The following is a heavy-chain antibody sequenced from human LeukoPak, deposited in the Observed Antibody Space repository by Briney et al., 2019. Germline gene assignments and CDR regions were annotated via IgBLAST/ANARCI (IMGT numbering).Heavy chain of an antibody. CDR1: GYTFTNYG. CDR3: ARSRYDHVWGSYRFDY. D-gene: IGHD3-16*02. Sequence: ASVKVSCKASGYTFTNYGLSWVRQAPGQGLEWMGWIIPIFGTANYAQKFQGRVTITADESTSTAYMELSSLRSEDTAVYYCARSRYDHVWGSYRFDYWGQGTLVTVSS. J-gene: IGHJ4*02. V-gene: IGHV1-69*13. CDR2: IIPIFGTA.